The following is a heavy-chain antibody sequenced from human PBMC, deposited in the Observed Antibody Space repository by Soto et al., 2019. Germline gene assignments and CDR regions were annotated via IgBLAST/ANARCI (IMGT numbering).Heavy chain of an antibody. CDR2: IYSGGST. V-gene: IGHV3-53*01. Sequence: GGSLRLSCAASGLSVSSSDMSWVRQASGKGLEWVSVIYSGGSTHDADSVKGRFTISRDNSKNTVHLQMNSLRVDDTAVYFCSTSSRNEYHFAMDAWGQGTTVTVSS. D-gene: IGHD6-6*01. CDR3: STSSRNEYHFAMDA. CDR1: GLSVSSSD. J-gene: IGHJ6*02.